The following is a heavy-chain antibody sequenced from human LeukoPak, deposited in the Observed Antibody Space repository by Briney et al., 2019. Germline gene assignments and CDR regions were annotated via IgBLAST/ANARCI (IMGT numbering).Heavy chain of an antibody. CDR2: IYHSGST. CDR3: ARAGRYYYYMDV. CDR1: GYSIISGYY. J-gene: IGHJ6*03. Sequence: SETLALTCTVSGYSIISGYYWGWIRQPPGKGLEWIGSIYHSGSTYYNPSLKSRVTISVDTSKNQFSLKLSSVTAADTAVYYCARAGRYYYYMDVWGKGTTVTVSS. V-gene: IGHV4-38-2*02.